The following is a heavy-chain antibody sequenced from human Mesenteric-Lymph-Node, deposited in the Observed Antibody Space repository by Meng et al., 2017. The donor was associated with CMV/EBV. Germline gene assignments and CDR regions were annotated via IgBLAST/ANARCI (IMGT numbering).Heavy chain of an antibody. D-gene: IGHD6-19*01. CDR3: ARAVAGTFGY. Sequence: SETLSLTCTVSGDSISNYYWSWIRQPPGKGLEWIGYIYYSGGTNYNPSLKSRVTISADTSKNQFSLKLTSVTAADTAVYYCARAVAGTFGYWGQGTLVTVSS. CDR1: GDSISNYY. V-gene: IGHV4-59*01. J-gene: IGHJ4*02. CDR2: IYYSGGT.